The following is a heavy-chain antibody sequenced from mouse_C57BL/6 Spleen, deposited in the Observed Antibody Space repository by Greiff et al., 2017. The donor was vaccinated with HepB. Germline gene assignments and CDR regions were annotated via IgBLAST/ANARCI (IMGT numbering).Heavy chain of an antibody. CDR1: GFTFSSYA. CDR2: ISDGGSYT. CDR3: AREDTTVDWFAY. D-gene: IGHD1-1*01. J-gene: IGHJ3*01. Sequence: EVQLVESGGGLVKPGGSLKLSCAASGFTFSSYAMSWVRQTPEKRLEWVATISDGGSYTYYPDNVKGRFTISRDNAKNNLYLQMSHLKSEDTAMYYCAREDTTVDWFAYWGQGTLVTVSA. V-gene: IGHV5-4*01.